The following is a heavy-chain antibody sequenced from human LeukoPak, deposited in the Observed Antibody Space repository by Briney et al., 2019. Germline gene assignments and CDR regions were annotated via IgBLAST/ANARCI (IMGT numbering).Heavy chain of an antibody. CDR2: IYHSGSS. CDR1: GASISSSHYY. J-gene: IGHJ5*02. V-gene: IGHV4-39*07. Sequence: SETLSLTCTVSGASISSSHYYWVWIRQPPGKGLEWIGSIYHSGSSYYNPSLKSRVTISVDTSKNQFSLKLSSVTAADTAVYYCARERDNWFDPWGQGTLVTVSS. CDR3: ARERDNWFDP.